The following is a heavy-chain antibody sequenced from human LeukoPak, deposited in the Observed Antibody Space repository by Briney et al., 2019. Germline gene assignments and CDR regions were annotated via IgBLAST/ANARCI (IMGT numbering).Heavy chain of an antibody. J-gene: IGHJ4*02. D-gene: IGHD3-22*01. CDR1: GFTFSSYA. Sequence: PGGSLRLSCAASGFTFSSYAMSWVRQAPGEGLEWVSGISDNSGGRYYADSVKGRFTISRDNSKNMLYLQMNSLRAEDTAVYYCARDGSSGYYYRTFDYWGQGTLVTVSS. CDR3: ARDGSSGYYYRTFDY. V-gene: IGHV3-23*01. CDR2: ISDNSGGR.